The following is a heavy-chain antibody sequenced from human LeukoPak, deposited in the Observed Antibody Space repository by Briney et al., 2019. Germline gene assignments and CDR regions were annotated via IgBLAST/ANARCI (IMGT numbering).Heavy chain of an antibody. D-gene: IGHD3-10*01. Sequence: NPGGSLRLSCAASGFTFSSYSMNWVRQAPGKGLEWASSISSSSSYIFYADSVKGRFTISRDNAKNSLFLQMISLRAEDTAVYYCASGITIRDLDYWGQGTLVTVSS. J-gene: IGHJ4*02. V-gene: IGHV3-21*01. CDR3: ASGITIRDLDY. CDR2: ISSSSSYI. CDR1: GFTFSSYS.